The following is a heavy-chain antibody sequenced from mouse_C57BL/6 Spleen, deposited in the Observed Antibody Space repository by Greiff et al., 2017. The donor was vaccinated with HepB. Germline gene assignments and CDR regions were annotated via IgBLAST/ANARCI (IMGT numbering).Heavy chain of an antibody. J-gene: IGHJ2*01. CDR2: IWWDDDK. CDR1: GFSLSTFGMG. V-gene: IGHV8-8*01. CDR3: ARIPHYYGSRSRTRFDY. D-gene: IGHD1-1*01. Sequence: QVQLKESGPGILQPSQTLSLTCSFSGFSLSTFGMGVGWIRQPSGKGLEWLAHIWWDDDKYYNPALKSRLTISKDTSKNQVFLKIANVDTADTATYYCARIPHYYGSRSRTRFDYWGQGTTLTVSS.